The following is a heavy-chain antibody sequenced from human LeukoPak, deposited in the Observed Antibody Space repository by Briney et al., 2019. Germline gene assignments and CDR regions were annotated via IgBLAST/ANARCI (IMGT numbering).Heavy chain of an antibody. J-gene: IGHJ3*02. CDR1: GGSISSGDYY. D-gene: IGHD1-26*01. V-gene: IGHV4-30-4*01. Sequence: PSQTLSLTCTVSGGSISSGDYYWSWIRQPPGKGLEWIGYIYYSGSTYYNPSLKSRVTISVGTSKNQFSLKLSSVTAADTAVYYCARGLYSGSYYSFDIWGQGTMVTVSS. CDR3: ARGLYSGSYYSFDI. CDR2: IYYSGST.